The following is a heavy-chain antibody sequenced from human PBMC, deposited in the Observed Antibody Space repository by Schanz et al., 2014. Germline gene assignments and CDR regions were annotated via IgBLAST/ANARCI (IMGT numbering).Heavy chain of an antibody. J-gene: IGHJ4*02. D-gene: IGHD5-18*01. CDR3: ARGTDTAMEHRPFDY. CDR2: IYTDGST. Sequence: VQLVESGGGVVQPGRSLRLSCAASGFTFSDYYMTWIRQAPGKGLEWVSIIYTDGSTYYADSVRDRFTISRDNSKNMLYLQINNLRAEDTAVYYCARGTDTAMEHRPFDYWGEGTLDTVSS. CDR1: GFTFSDYY. V-gene: IGHV3-66*01.